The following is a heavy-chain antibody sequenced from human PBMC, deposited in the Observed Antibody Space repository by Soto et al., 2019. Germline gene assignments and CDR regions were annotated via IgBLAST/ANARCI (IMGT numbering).Heavy chain of an antibody. V-gene: IGHV4-34*01. J-gene: IGHJ6*03. Sequence: TLSRTCGVYGGSFSGYYWSWIRQPPGKGLEWIGEINHSGSTNYNPSLKSRVTISVDTSKNQFSLKLSSVTAADTAVYYCARSGKYYDILTGYYDNLYYYYYMDVWGKGTTVTVSS. CDR1: GGSFSGYY. D-gene: IGHD3-9*01. CDR2: INHSGST. CDR3: ARSGKYYDILTGYYDNLYYYYYMDV.